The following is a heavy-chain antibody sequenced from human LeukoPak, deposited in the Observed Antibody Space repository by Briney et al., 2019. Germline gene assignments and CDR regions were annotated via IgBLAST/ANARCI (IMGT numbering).Heavy chain of an antibody. J-gene: IGHJ5*02. CDR2: IYYSGST. V-gene: IGHV4-59*12. CDR3: ARGLVVVAATPGWFDP. Sequence: SETLSLTCTVSGGSINSYYWSWIRQPPGKGLEWIGYIYYSGSTNYNPSLKSRVTISVDTSKNQFSLKLSSVTAADTAVYYCARGLVVVAATPGWFDPWGQGTLVTVSS. D-gene: IGHD2-15*01. CDR1: GGSINSYY.